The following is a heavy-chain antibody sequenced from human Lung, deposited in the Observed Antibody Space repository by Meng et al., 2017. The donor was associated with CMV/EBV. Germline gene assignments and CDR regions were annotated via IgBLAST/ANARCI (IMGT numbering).Heavy chain of an antibody. CDR2: IFGGGKT. V-gene: IGHV3-66*02. J-gene: IGHJ2*01. Sequence: GESLKISCSGSGFIVNSNDVTWVRQAPGKGPEWVSGIFGGGKTYYADSVQGRFTISRDNSKNTLYLQMNALTAEDSALYYCASFKHQLVGGIYWYLDLWGPGTLVTVSS. CDR1: GFIVNSND. D-gene: IGHD3-16*01. CDR3: ASFKHQLVGGIYWYLDL.